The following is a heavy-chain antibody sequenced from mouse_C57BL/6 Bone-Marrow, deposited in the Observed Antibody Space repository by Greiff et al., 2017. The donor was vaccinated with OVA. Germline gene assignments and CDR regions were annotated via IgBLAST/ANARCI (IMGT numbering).Heavy chain of an antibody. CDR2: IDPENGDT. CDR3: TTKKSYGLFAY. D-gene: IGHD1-1*01. CDR1: GFNIKDDY. J-gene: IGHJ3*01. Sequence: DVQLQESGAELVRPGASVKLSCTASGFNIKDDYMHWVKQRPEQGLEWIGWIDPENGDTEYASKFQGKATITADTSSNTAYLQLSSLTSEDTAVYYCTTKKSYGLFAYWGQGTLVTVSA. V-gene: IGHV14-4*01.